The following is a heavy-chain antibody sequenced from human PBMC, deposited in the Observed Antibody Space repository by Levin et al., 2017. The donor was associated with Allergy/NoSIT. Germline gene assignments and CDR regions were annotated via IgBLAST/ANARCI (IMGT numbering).Heavy chain of an antibody. CDR1: GGTFSSYA. CDR3: ARDPMDYYGSGSPSDY. CDR2: IIPIFGTA. D-gene: IGHD3-10*01. J-gene: IGHJ4*02. V-gene: IGHV1-69*13. Sequence: GASVKVSCKASGGTFSSYAISWVRQAPGQGLEWMGGIIPIFGTANYAQKFQGRVTITADESTSTAYMELSSLRSEDTAVYYCARDPMDYYGSGSPSDYWGQGTLVTVSS.